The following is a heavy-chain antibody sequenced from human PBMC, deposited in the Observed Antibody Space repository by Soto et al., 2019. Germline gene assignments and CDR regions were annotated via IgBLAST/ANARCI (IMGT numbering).Heavy chain of an antibody. J-gene: IGHJ4*02. V-gene: IGHV3-11*01. D-gene: IGHD1-1*01. CDR1: GFTFSDHC. CDR3: TRDPDTTSKIDH. CDR2: ISPSGSPL. Sequence: KPGGSLRLSCTASGFTFSDHCMSWIRQAPGKGLEWVSYISPSGSPLYYADSVRGRFTISRDNAKNSLYLQMSSLRAEDTALHYCTRDPDTTSKIDHWGQGTQVTAPQ.